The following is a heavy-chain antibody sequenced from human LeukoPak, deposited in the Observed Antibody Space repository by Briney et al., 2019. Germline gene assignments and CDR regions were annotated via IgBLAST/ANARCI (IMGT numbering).Heavy chain of an antibody. CDR2: ISSSGSTI. V-gene: IGHV3-11*01. Sequence: GGSLRLSCAVSGFTFSDYYMSWIRQAPGRGLEWVSYISSSGSTIYYADSVKGRFTISRDNAKNSLYLQVNSLRAEDTAVYYCARDQGPYRTSFHYYYMDVWGKGTTVSVSS. D-gene: IGHD6-13*01. CDR3: ARDQGPYRTSFHYYYMDV. J-gene: IGHJ6*03. CDR1: GFTFSDYY.